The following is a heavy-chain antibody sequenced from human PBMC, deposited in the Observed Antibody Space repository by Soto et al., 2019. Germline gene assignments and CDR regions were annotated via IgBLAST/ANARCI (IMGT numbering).Heavy chain of an antibody. CDR1: GITFVNAW. V-gene: IGHV3-15*01. Sequence: EVQLVESGGDLVKPGGCLRLSCAASGITFVNAWMSWVRQAPGKGLEWVGRIKNKADGGTADYAAPVRGRFTISRDDSKITLFLQMNSLETEDTAIYYCTTDPGDYEDFWGQGTLVTVSS. D-gene: IGHD4-17*01. CDR3: TTDPGDYEDF. CDR2: IKNKADGGTA. J-gene: IGHJ4*02.